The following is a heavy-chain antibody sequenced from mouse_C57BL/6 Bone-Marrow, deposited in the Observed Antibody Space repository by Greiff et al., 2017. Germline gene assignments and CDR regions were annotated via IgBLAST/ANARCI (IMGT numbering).Heavy chain of an antibody. J-gene: IGHJ2*01. CDR2: ISDGGSYT. CDR1: GFTFSSYA. CDR3: ASTFYFDY. Sequence: EVHLVESGGGLVKPGGSLKLSCAASGFTFSSYAMSWVRQTPEKRLEWVATISDGGSYTYYPDNVKGRFTISKDNAKNNLYLQMSHLKSEDTAMYDGASTFYFDYWGQGTTLTVSS. V-gene: IGHV5-4*01.